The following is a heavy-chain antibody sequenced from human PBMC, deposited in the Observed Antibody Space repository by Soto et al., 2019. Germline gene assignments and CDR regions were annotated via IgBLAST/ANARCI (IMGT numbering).Heavy chain of an antibody. J-gene: IGHJ4*02. D-gene: IGHD2-15*01. Sequence: GGSLRLSCAASGFTFSSYSMNWVRQAPGKGLEWVSYISSSSSTIYYADSVKGRFTISRDNAKNSLYLQMNSLRAEDTAVYYCARDKVVAATPVFDYWGQGTLVTVSS. CDR1: GFTFSSYS. CDR2: ISSSSSTI. CDR3: ARDKVVAATPVFDY. V-gene: IGHV3-48*01.